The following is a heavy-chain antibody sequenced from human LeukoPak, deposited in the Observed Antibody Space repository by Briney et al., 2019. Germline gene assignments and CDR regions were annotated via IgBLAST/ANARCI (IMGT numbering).Heavy chain of an antibody. Sequence: GGSLRLSCAASGFTFSRYWMSWVRQAPGKGLEWVASVKEDGSQKNYVDTVKGRFTISRDNAKKSLVLQMNSLRVEDTAVYYCAREAYWGLGTLVTVSS. CDR2: VKEDGSQK. V-gene: IGHV3-7*01. CDR1: GFTFSRYW. J-gene: IGHJ4*02. CDR3: AREAY.